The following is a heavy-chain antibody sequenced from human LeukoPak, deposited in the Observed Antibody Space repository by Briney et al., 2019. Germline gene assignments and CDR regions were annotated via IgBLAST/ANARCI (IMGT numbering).Heavy chain of an antibody. D-gene: IGHD4-17*01. CDR3: AKRPSDYGDYVSYFDY. CDR2: ISDDGRRK. J-gene: IGHJ4*02. V-gene: IGHV3-30*18. Sequence: GGSLRLSCAASGFTLRSYDMSWVRQAPGKGLEWVGVISDDGRRKDYADSVKGRFTISRDNSKDTLYLQMNSLRAEDTAVYYCAKRPSDYGDYVSYFDYWGQGTLVTVSS. CDR1: GFTLRSYD.